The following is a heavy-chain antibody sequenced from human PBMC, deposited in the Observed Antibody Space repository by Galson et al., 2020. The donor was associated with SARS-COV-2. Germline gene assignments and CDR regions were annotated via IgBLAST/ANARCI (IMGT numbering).Heavy chain of an antibody. CDR3: ARGKGYGCSGGSCYSVFYYGMDV. V-gene: IGHV4-34*01. CDR2: INHSGST. Sequence: SQASETLSLTCAVYGGSFSGYYWSWIRQPPGKGLEWIGEINHSGSTNYNPSLKSRVTISVDTSKNQFSLKLSSVTAADTAVYYCARGKGYGCSGGSCYSVFYYGMDVWGQGTTVTVSS. CDR1: GGSFSGYY. J-gene: IGHJ6*02. D-gene: IGHD2-15*01.